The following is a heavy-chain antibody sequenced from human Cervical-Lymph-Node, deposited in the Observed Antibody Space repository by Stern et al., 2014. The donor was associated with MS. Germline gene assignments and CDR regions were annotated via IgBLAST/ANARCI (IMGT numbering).Heavy chain of an antibody. CDR3: TKSPEWMATSPLDS. CDR2: ISWNGGVV. CDR1: GFKLNDYA. J-gene: IGHJ4*02. V-gene: IGHV3-9*01. Sequence: EVQLGESGGGLVQPGRSLRLSCEGFGFKLNDYAMHWVRQAPGKGLAWVSGISWNGGVVAYADSVKGRVTISRDNAKNSLYMQLNSLRAEDTAFYYCTKSPEWMATSPLDSWGQGTLVTVSS. D-gene: IGHD5-24*01.